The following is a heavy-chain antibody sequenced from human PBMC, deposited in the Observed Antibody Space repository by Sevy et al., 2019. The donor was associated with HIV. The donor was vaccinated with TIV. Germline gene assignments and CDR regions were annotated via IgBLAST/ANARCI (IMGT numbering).Heavy chain of an antibody. D-gene: IGHD2-2*01. V-gene: IGHV3-15*01. CDR3: TTVGNIVVVPAAISYFQH. J-gene: IGHJ1*01. CDR1: GFTFSNAW. Sequence: GGSLRLSCAASGFTFSNAWMSWVRQAPGKGLEWVGRIKSKTDGGTTDYAAPVKGRFTISRDDSKNTLYLQMNSLKTDDTAVYYCTTVGNIVVVPAAISYFQHWGQGTLVTVSS. CDR2: IKSKTDGGTT.